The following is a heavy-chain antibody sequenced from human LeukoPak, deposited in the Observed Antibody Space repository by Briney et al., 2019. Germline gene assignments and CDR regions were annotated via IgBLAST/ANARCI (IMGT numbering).Heavy chain of an antibody. J-gene: IGHJ4*02. Sequence: GGSLRLSCAASGFIFSGSDMHWVRQAYGKGLEWVGRIRSKPNNYATAYAASVKGRFTISRDDSKNTAYLQMNSLKNEDTAVYYCTPSSGKAVAGTTSLSWGQGTLVTVSS. D-gene: IGHD6-19*01. CDR2: IRSKPNNYAT. V-gene: IGHV3-73*01. CDR1: GFIFSGSD. CDR3: TPSSGKAVAGTTSLS.